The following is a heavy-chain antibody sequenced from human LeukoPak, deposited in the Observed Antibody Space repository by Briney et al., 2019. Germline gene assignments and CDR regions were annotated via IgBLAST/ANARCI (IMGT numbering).Heavy chain of an antibody. J-gene: IGHJ6*03. CDR2: ISSSGSTI. CDR1: GLTFSSYE. V-gene: IGHV3-48*03. D-gene: IGHD4-17*01. CDR3: AKGGYGDHYYYYYYMDV. Sequence: PGGSLRLSCAASGLTFSSYEMNWVRQAPGKGLEWVSYISSSGSTIYYADSVEGRFTISRDNSKNTLYLQMSSLRVEDTAVYYCAKGGYGDHYYYYYYMDVWGKGTPVTISS.